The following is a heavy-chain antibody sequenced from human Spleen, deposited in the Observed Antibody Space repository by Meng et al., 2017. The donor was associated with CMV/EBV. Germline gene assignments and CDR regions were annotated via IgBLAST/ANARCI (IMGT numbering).Heavy chain of an antibody. CDR3: TIFGVPGWGLDV. D-gene: IGHD3-3*02. V-gene: IGHV3-7*03. CDR1: GFTFSNYW. J-gene: IGHJ6*02. Sequence: GESLKISCAASGFTFSNYWMTWVRQSPGKGLEWVANIKKDGSETYYVDSVKGRFTISRDDSKTTLYLHMSSLRAEDTAVYYCTIFGVPGWGLDVWGQGTTVTVSS. CDR2: IKKDGSET.